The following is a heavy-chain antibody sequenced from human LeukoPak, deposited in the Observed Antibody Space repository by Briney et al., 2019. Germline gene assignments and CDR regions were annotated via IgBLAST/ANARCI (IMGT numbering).Heavy chain of an antibody. CDR3: ARGLIVGAFGGHFDY. D-gene: IGHD1-26*01. Sequence: GGSLRLSCAASGFTFSSYGMHWVRQAPGKGLEWVAVIWYDGSNKYYADSVKGRFTISRDNSKNTLYLQMNSLRAEDTAVYYCARGLIVGAFGGHFDYWGQGTLVTVSS. CDR1: GFTFSSYG. V-gene: IGHV3-33*01. J-gene: IGHJ4*02. CDR2: IWYDGSNK.